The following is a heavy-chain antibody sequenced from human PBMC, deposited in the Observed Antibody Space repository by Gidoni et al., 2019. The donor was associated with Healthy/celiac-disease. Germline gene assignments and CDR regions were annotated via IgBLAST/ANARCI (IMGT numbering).Heavy chain of an antibody. V-gene: IGHV3-9*01. CDR2: ISWNSGSI. D-gene: IGHD6-6*01. CDR3: AQDSSSSGEGGALGY. Sequence: EVQLVESGGGLVQPGRSLRLSCAASGFTFDDYAMHWVRQAPGKGLEWVSGISWNSGSIGYADSVKGRFTISRDNAKNSLYLQMNSLRAEDTALYYCAQDSSSSGEGGALGYWGQGTLVTVSS. CDR1: GFTFDDYA. J-gene: IGHJ4*02.